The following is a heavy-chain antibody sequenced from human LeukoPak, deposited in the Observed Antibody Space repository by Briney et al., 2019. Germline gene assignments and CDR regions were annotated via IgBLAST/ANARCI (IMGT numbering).Heavy chain of an antibody. CDR1: GGSFSGYY. D-gene: IGHD5-24*01. CDR3: ARVGRGVSDEKRWPPTMENPRNGYAFDI. Sequence: PSETLSLTCAVYGGSFSGYYWSWIRQPPGKGLEWIGEINHSGSTNYNPSLKSRVTISVDTSKNQFSLKLSSVTAADTAVYYCARVGRGVSDEKRWPPTMENPRNGYAFDIWGQGTMVTVSS. V-gene: IGHV4-34*01. CDR2: INHSGST. J-gene: IGHJ3*02.